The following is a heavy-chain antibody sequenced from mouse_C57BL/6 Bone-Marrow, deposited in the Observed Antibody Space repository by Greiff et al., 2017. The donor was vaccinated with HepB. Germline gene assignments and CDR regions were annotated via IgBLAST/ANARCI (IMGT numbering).Heavy chain of an antibody. CDR1: GFNIKDDY. V-gene: IGHV14-4*01. D-gene: IGHD3-2*02. CDR2: IDPENGDT. CDR3: ISSAWFAY. Sequence: EVNVVESGAELVRPGASVKLSCTASGFNIKDDYMHWVKQRPEQGLEWIGWIDPENGDTEYASKFQGKATITADTSSNTAYLQLSSLTSEDTAVYYCISSAWFAYWGQGTLVTVSA. J-gene: IGHJ3*01.